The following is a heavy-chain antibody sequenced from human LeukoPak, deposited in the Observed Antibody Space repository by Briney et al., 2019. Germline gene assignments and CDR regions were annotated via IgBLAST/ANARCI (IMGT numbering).Heavy chain of an antibody. V-gene: IGHV5-51*01. Sequence: GESLKISCKGSGYSFTSYWIGWVRQMPGKGLEWMGIIYPGDSDTRYSPSFQGQVTISADKSISTAYLQWSSLKASDTAMYYCARPEPYDSSGYYGAPFYYWGQGTLVTVSP. CDR1: GYSFTSYW. D-gene: IGHD3-22*01. CDR2: IYPGDSDT. J-gene: IGHJ4*02. CDR3: ARPEPYDSSGYYGAPFYY.